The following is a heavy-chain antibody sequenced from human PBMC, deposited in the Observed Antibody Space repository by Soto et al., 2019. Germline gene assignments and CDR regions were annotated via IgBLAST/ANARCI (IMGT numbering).Heavy chain of an antibody. CDR3: ARLRELGYYYYYGMDV. Sequence: SETLSLTCAVYGGSFSGYYWSWIRQPPGKGLEWIGEINHSGSINYNPSLKSRVTISVDTSKNQFSLKLSSVTAADTAVYYCARLRELGYYYYYGMDVWGQGTTVS. J-gene: IGHJ6*02. CDR1: GGSFSGYY. D-gene: IGHD3-10*01. V-gene: IGHV4-34*01. CDR2: INHSGSI.